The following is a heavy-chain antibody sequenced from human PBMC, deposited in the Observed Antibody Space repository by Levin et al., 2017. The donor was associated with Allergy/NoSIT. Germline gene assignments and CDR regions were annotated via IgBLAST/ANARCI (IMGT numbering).Heavy chain of an antibody. CDR3: ARVAGRALGYCSGGSCPLADY. Sequence: PGESLKISCAASGFTFSSYAMHWVRQAPGKGLEWVAVISYDGSNKYYADSVKGRFTISRDNSKNTLYLQMNSLRAEDTAVYYCARVAGRALGYCSGGSCPLADYWGQGTLVTVSS. CDR2: ISYDGSNK. J-gene: IGHJ4*02. CDR1: GFTFSSYA. D-gene: IGHD2-15*01. V-gene: IGHV3-30-3*01.